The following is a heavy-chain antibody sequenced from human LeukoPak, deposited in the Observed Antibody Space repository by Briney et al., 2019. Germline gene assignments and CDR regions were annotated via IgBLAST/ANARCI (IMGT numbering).Heavy chain of an antibody. V-gene: IGHV1-2*06. CDR1: GYTSTSYG. CDR3: APGPGWFDP. Sequence: GASVKVSCKASGYTSTSYGISWVRQAPGQGLEWMGRINPNSGGTNYAQKFQGRVTMTRDTSISTAYMELSRLTSDDTAVYYCAPGPGWFDPWGQGTLVTVSS. D-gene: IGHD7-27*01. J-gene: IGHJ5*02. CDR2: INPNSGGT.